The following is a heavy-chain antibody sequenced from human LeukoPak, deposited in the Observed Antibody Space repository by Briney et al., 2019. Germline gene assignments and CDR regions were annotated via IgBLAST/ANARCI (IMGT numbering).Heavy chain of an antibody. CDR3: ARPNSSGWRSTSYFDY. Sequence: GESLKISCKGCGYSFTSYWIGWVRQMPGKGLEWMGVIYPGDSDTRYSPSFQGQVTISADKSISTAYLQWSSLKASDTAMYYCARPNSSGWRSTSYFDYWGQGTLVTVSS. D-gene: IGHD6-19*01. J-gene: IGHJ4*02. V-gene: IGHV5-51*01. CDR1: GYSFTSYW. CDR2: IYPGDSDT.